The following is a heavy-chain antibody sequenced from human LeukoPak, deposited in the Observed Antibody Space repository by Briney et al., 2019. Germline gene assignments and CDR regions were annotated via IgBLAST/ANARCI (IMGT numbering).Heavy chain of an antibody. Sequence: WGSLRLSCAASGFTFSSYAMSWVRQAPGKGLEWVSAISGSGGSTYYADSVKGRFTISSDNSKNTLYLQMNSLRAEDTAVYYCAKGLYYDSSGYYDDAFDIWGQGTMVTVSS. D-gene: IGHD3-22*01. CDR1: GFTFSSYA. J-gene: IGHJ3*02. CDR3: AKGLYYDSSGYYDDAFDI. CDR2: ISGSGGST. V-gene: IGHV3-23*01.